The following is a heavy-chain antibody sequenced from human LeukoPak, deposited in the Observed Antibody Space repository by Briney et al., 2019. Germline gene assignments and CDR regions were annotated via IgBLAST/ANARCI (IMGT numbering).Heavy chain of an antibody. V-gene: IGHV3-23*01. CDR1: GYTFSSYA. CDR3: AKGGKESDY. Sequence: GGSLRLSCAASGYTFSSYAMSWVRQAPGKGLEWVSAIINSGSGTHYVDSVKGRFTISRDNSKNTLYLQMNSLRAEDTAVYYCAKGGKESDYWGQGTLVTVSS. J-gene: IGHJ4*02. D-gene: IGHD3-10*01. CDR2: IINSGSGT.